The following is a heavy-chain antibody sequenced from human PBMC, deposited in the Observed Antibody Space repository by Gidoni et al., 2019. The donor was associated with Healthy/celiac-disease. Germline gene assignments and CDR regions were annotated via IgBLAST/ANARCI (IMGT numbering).Heavy chain of an antibody. Sequence: WSSQAPVKGLEWVAVISYDGSNKYYADSVKGRFTISRDNSKNTLYLQMNSLRAEDTAVYYCAKDHGDYGDFYYYYYGMDVWGQGTTVSVSS. J-gene: IGHJ6*02. CDR3: AKDHGDYGDFYYYYYGMDV. V-gene: IGHV3-30*18. CDR2: ISYDGSNK. D-gene: IGHD4-17*01.